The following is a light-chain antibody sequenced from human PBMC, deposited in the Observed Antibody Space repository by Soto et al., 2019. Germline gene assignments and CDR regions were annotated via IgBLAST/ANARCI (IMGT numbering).Light chain of an antibody. CDR1: QSISSW. Sequence: DIQMTQSPSTLSASVGDRVTITCRVSQSISSWLAWYQQKAGKAPKLLIYDASSLESGVPSRFSGSGSGTEFTLTISSLQPDDFATYYCQQYNSYSLVTFGQGTKLEIK. V-gene: IGKV1-5*01. J-gene: IGKJ2*01. CDR3: QQYNSYSLVT. CDR2: DAS.